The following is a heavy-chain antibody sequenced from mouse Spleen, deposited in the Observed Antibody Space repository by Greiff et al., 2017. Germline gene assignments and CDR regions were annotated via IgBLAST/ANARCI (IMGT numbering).Heavy chain of an antibody. D-gene: IGHD2-3*01. CDR2: ISYDGSN. CDR3: AREGNDGYYYYAMDY. Sequence: EVQRVESGPGLVKPSQSLSLTCSVTGYSITSGYYWNWIRQFPGNKLEWMGYISYDGSNNYNPSLKNRISITRDTSKNQFFLKLNSVTTEDTATYYCAREGNDGYYYYAMDYWGQGTSVTVSS. J-gene: IGHJ4*01. CDR1: GYSITSGYY. V-gene: IGHV3-6*01.